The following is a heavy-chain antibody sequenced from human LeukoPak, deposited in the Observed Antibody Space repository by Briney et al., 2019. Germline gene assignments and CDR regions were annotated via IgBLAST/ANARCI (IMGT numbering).Heavy chain of an antibody. D-gene: IGHD6-6*01. J-gene: IGHJ6*02. Sequence: PSETLSLTCTVSGGSISSYYWSWIRQPPGKGLEWIGYIYYSGSTNYNPSFKSRVTISVDTSKNQFSLKLSSVTAADTAVYYCARVLRIAAPSNYYYYYGMDVWGQGTTVTVSS. V-gene: IGHV4-59*01. CDR2: IYYSGST. CDR1: GGSISSYY. CDR3: ARVLRIAAPSNYYYYYGMDV.